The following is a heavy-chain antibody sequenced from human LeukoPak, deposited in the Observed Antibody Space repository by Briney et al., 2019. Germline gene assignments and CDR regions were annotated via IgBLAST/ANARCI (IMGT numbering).Heavy chain of an antibody. J-gene: IGHJ3*02. CDR3: TREMATIRNAFDI. CDR2: IYGSGST. CDR1: GDSISSSTYY. D-gene: IGHD5-12*01. V-gene: IGHV4-39*07. Sequence: SETLSLTCTVSGDSISSSTYYWGWIRRPPGKGLEWIGSIYGSRSIYGSGSTFYNPSLKSRVTISIDTSKNQFSLKLTSVTAADTAVYYCTREMATIRNAFDIWGQGTMVTVSS.